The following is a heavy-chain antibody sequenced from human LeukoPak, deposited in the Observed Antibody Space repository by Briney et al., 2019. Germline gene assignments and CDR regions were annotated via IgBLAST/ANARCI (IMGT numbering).Heavy chain of an antibody. V-gene: IGHV1-18*01. D-gene: IGHD6-6*01. J-gene: IGHJ4*02. Sequence: VASVTVSCMASGYSFTKYGLNWVRQAPGQGLQWMGWISCYNGHTHYAQNFQGRVTMTTDTSTNTAYMELRGLRSDDTAIYYCARREGRSASPFFFDSWGQGTLVTVSS. CDR3: ARREGRSASPFFFDS. CDR1: GYSFTKYG. CDR2: ISCYNGHT.